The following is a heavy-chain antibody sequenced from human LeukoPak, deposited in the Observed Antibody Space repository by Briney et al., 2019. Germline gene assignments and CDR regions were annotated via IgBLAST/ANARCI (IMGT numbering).Heavy chain of an antibody. V-gene: IGHV3-13*04. CDR1: GFAFGSYD. CDR3: SRGGVALDS. CDR2: IHTAGDT. D-gene: IGHD6-13*01. Sequence: GGSLRLSCAASGFAFGSYDMHWVRQATGKGLEWVSSIHTAGDTYYAGSVKGRFTISRDNAKNSLYLHMNSLRAGDTAIYYCSRGGVALDSWGQGTLVTVSS. J-gene: IGHJ4*02.